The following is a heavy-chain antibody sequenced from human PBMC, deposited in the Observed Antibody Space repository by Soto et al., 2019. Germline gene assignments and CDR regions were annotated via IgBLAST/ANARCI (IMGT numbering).Heavy chain of an antibody. CDR3: ARGSLTGTTSDY. Sequence: VGSLRLSCAASGFTFSSYSMNWVRQAPGKGLEWVSSISSSSSYIYYADSVKGRFTISRDNAKNSLYLQMNSLRAEDTAVYYCARGSLTGTTSDYWGQGTLVTVSS. CDR2: ISSSSSYI. V-gene: IGHV3-21*01. CDR1: GFTFSSYS. J-gene: IGHJ4*02. D-gene: IGHD1-7*01.